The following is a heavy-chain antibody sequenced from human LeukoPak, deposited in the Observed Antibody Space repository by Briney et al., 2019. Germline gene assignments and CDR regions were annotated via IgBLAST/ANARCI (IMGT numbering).Heavy chain of an antibody. CDR1: GGSFSGYY. Sequence: SETLSLTCAVYGGSFSGYYWSWIRQPPGKGLEWIGEINHSGSTNYNPSLKSRVTISVDTSKNQFSLKLSSVTAADMAVYYCASLGSGSSSSEAYLVGYWGQGTLVTVSS. CDR3: ASLGSGSSSSEAYLVGY. CDR2: INHSGST. V-gene: IGHV4-34*01. D-gene: IGHD6-6*01. J-gene: IGHJ4*02.